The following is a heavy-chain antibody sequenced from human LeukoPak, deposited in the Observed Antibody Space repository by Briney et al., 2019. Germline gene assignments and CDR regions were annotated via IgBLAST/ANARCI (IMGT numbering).Heavy chain of an antibody. V-gene: IGHV3-23*01. CDR1: GFTFSSDA. Sequence: GGSLRLSCAASGFTFSSDAMSWVRQAPGKGLEWVSAISGSGGSTYYADSVKGRFTISRDNSKNTLYLQMNSLRAEDTAVYYCAKGRWELLDLDAFDIWGQGTMVTVSS. J-gene: IGHJ3*02. D-gene: IGHD1-26*01. CDR2: ISGSGGST. CDR3: AKGRWELLDLDAFDI.